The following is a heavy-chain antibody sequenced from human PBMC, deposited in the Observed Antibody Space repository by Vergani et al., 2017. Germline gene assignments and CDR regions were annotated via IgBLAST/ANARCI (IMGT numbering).Heavy chain of an antibody. J-gene: IGHJ4*02. D-gene: IGHD3-22*01. CDR2: INHSGST. CDR3: ARSYYDSSGYYFHY. Sequence: QVQLQQWGAGLLKPSETLSLTCAVYGGSFSGYYWSWIRQPPGQGLELIGEINHSGSTNYNPSLKSRVTISVDTSKNQFSLKLSSVTAADTAVYYCARSYYDSSGYYFHYWGQGTLVTVSS. V-gene: IGHV4-34*01. CDR1: GGSFSGYY.